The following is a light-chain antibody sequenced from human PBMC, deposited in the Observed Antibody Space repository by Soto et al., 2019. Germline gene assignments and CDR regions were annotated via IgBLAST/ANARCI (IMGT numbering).Light chain of an antibody. CDR3: GTWDNSLSAGV. J-gene: IGLJ1*01. CDR2: ENN. Sequence: QSVLTQPPSVSAAPGQKVTISRSGSSSNIGNNYVSWYQQLPGTAPKLLIYENNKRPSGIPDRFSGSKSGTSATLGITGLQTGDEVDYYCGTWDNSLSAGVFGTGTKFTV. CDR1: SSNIGNNY. V-gene: IGLV1-51*02.